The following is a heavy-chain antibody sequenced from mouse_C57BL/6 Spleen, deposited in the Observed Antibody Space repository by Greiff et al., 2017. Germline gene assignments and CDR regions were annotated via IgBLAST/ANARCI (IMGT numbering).Heavy chain of an antibody. V-gene: IGHV1-50*01. CDR1: GYTFTSYW. J-gene: IGHJ3*01. D-gene: IGHD1-1*01. CDR2: IDPSDGYT. CDR3: ASYGSGPAWFAY. Sequence: QVQLQQSGAELVKPGASVKLSCKASGYTFTSYWMQWVKQKPGQGLEWIGEIDPSDGYTNYNQKFKGKATLTVDTSSSTAYMQLSSRTSEDSAVYDCASYGSGPAWFAYWGQGTLVTVSA.